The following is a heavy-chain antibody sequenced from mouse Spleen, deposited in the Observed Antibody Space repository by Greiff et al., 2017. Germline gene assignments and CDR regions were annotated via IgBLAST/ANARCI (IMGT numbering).Heavy chain of an antibody. CDR1: GYTFTSYW. CDR3: ARRAARATSIFDY. CDR2: IYPGSGST. D-gene: IGHD3-1*01. V-gene: IGHV1-55*01. J-gene: IGHJ2*01. Sequence: QVQLQQPGAELVKPGASVKMSCKASGYTFTSYWITWVKQRPGQGLEWIGDIYPGSGSTNYTEKFKSKATLTVDTSSSTAYMQLSSLTSEDSAVYYCARRAARATSIFDYRGQGTTLTVSS.